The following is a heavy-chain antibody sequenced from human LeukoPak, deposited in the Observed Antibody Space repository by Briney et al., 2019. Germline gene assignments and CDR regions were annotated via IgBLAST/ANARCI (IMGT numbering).Heavy chain of an antibody. V-gene: IGHV4-4*07. CDR3: ARGFGSGTSPIDL. CDR2: IYATDLT. Sequence: PSETLSLTCTVSGRSIRSVYWNWIRQSAGKGLEWIGRIYATDLTNCNPSLKSRVTLSVDMSKNELSLTLKSVTAADTAVYYCARGFGSGTSPIDLWGQGALVTVSS. J-gene: IGHJ5*02. D-gene: IGHD3-10*01. CDR1: GRSIRSVY.